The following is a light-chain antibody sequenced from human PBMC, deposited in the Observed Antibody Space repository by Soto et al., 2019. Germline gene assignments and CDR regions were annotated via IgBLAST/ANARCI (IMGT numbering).Light chain of an antibody. CDR1: QSLLHSNGYNY. CDR2: LGS. J-gene: IGKJ3*01. V-gene: IGKV2-28*01. CDR3: MQARQTPVT. Sequence: DIVMTQSPLSLPVTPGEPASISCRSSQSLLHSNGYNYLDWYLQKPGQSPQLLIYLGSNRASGGPDRFSGSGSGTKFTLKISRVEAEDFGVYYCMQARQTPVTFGPGTKVDIK.